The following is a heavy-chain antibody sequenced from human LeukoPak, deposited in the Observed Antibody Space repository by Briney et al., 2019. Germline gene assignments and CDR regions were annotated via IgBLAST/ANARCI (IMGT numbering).Heavy chain of an antibody. V-gene: IGHV1-69*06. CDR3: ARDRGDPTLDY. CDR1: GGTFSSYA. Sequence: ASVKVSCKASGGTFSSYAISWVRQAPGQGLEWMGGIIPIFGTANYAQKFQGRVTITADKSTSTAYMELSSLRSEDTAVYYCARDRGDPTLDYWGQGTLVTVSS. CDR2: IIPIFGTA. D-gene: IGHD3-10*01. J-gene: IGHJ4*02.